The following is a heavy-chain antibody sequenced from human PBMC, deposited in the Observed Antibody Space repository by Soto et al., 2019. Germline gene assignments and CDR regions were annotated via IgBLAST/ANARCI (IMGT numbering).Heavy chain of an antibody. V-gene: IGHV1-69*12. D-gene: IGHD6-13*01. CDR2: IIPIFGTA. CDR1: GGTFSSYA. Sequence: QVQLVQSGAEVKKPGSSVKVSCKASGGTFSSYAISWVRQAPGQGLEWMGGIIPIFGTANYAQKFQGRVTITADESTSTAYMELSSLRSEDTAVYYCARAKGIAAAGNNYYYYGMDVWGQGTTVTVSS. CDR3: ARAKGIAAAGNNYYYYGMDV. J-gene: IGHJ6*02.